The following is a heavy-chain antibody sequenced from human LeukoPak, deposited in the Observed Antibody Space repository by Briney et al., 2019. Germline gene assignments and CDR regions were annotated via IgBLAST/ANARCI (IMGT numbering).Heavy chain of an antibody. CDR3: ATGYLVTAGLMDV. V-gene: IGHV1-24*01. CDR2: FDPEDGKT. D-gene: IGHD6-13*01. Sequence: ASVKVSCKVSGYTLTELSMFWVRQAPGKGLKWMGSFDPEDGKTVYAQKFQGRVTMTEDTSTDTAYMELSSLRSEDKAVYYCATGYLVTAGLMDVWGQGTTVTVSS. CDR1: GYTLTELS. J-gene: IGHJ6*02.